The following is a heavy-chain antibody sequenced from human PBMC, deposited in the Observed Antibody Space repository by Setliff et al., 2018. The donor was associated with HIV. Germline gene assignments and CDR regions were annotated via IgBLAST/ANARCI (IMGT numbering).Heavy chain of an antibody. V-gene: IGHV1-69*10. D-gene: IGHD3-22*01. CDR1: GGTFSSYG. CDR3: ARDQAYYYDNSAYYPDAFDL. CDR2: IIPILGIA. J-gene: IGHJ3*01. Sequence: GASVMVSCKASGGTFSSYGINWVRQAPGQGLEWMGGIIPILGIANYAQKFQGRVTINADKSTSTAYMELSSLRSEDTAVYYCARDQAYYYDNSAYYPDAFDLWGQGTMVTVS.